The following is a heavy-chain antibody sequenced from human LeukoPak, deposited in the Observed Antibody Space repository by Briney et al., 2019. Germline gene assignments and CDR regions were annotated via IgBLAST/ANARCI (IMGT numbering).Heavy chain of an antibody. Sequence: ASVKVSCKASGYTFTSYDINWVRQATGQGLEWMGWMNPNSGNTGHAQKLQGRVTMTTDTSTSTAYMELRSLRSDDTAVYYCATAGITGTPDAFDIWGQGTMVTVSS. J-gene: IGHJ3*02. CDR3: ATAGITGTPDAFDI. CDR2: MNPNSGNT. CDR1: GYTFTSYD. D-gene: IGHD1-20*01. V-gene: IGHV1-8*01.